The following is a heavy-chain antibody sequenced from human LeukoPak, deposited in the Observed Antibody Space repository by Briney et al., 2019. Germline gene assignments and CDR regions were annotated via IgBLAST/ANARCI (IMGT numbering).Heavy chain of an antibody. V-gene: IGHV4-61*02. CDR2: IYTSGST. CDR3: AGPAGTTKYYYMDV. J-gene: IGHJ6*03. Sequence: SETLSLTCTVSGVSISSGSYYWSWIRQPAGKGLEWIVRIYTSGSTNYNPSLKSRGTISVDTSKNQFSLKLSSVTAADTAVYYCAGPAGTTKYYYMDVWGKGTTVTVSS. CDR1: GVSISSGSYY. D-gene: IGHD4-17*01.